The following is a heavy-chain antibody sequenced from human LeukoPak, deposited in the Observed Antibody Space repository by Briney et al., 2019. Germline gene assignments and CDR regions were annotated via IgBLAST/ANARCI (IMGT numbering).Heavy chain of an antibody. Sequence: PSETLSLTCTVSGGSISSHYWSWIGQPPGKGLEWIGYIYYSGSTNYNPSLKSRVTISVDTSKNQFSLKLSSVTAADTAVYYCATGIAAAGGSFDCWGQGTLVTVSS. D-gene: IGHD6-13*01. CDR2: IYYSGST. CDR3: ATGIAAAGGSFDC. V-gene: IGHV4-59*11. J-gene: IGHJ4*02. CDR1: GGSISSHY.